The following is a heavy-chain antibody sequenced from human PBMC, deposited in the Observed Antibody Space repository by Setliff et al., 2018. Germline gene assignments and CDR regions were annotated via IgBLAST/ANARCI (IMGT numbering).Heavy chain of an antibody. J-gene: IGHJ5*02. Sequence: SETLSLTCTLSGGFTSSFYWSWIRQAPGKGLEWIGYVDHSGSTNFSPSLKSRGTISVDTSKTQVSLTLTSVTAADTAVYYCARDYQGGRFDPWGPGTLVTVSS. CDR3: ARDYQGGRFDP. CDR2: VDHSGST. D-gene: IGHD3-16*01. V-gene: IGHV4-59*01. CDR1: GGFTSSFY.